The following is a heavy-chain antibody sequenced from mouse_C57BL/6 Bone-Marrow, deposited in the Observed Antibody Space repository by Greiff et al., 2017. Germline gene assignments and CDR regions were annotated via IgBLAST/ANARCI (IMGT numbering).Heavy chain of an antibody. Sequence: VQLQQSGAELVRPGASVKLSCTASGFNFKDDCMHWVKQRPGQGLEWIGWIDPENGDTEYASKFQGKATITADTSSNTAYLQLSSLTSEDTAVYCCTTAGSNQFAYWGQGTLLTVSA. V-gene: IGHV14-4*01. CDR3: TTAGSNQFAY. J-gene: IGHJ3*01. CDR1: GFNFKDDC. CDR2: IDPENGDT. D-gene: IGHD1-1*01.